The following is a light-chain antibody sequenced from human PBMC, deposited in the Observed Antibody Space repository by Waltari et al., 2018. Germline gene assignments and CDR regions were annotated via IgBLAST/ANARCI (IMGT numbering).Light chain of an antibody. V-gene: IGLV2-14*01. CDR2: EVS. J-gene: IGLJ1*01. CDR3: SSYTTSSAPGV. Sequence: QSALTQPASVSGSPGQSITISCSGTDSDVGAYDFVSWYQQHPGKAPHLIIYEVSTRPSGISNRFFASKSGKTASLTISGLQAEDEADYYCSSYTTSSAPGVFGTGTRVTVL. CDR1: DSDVGAYDF.